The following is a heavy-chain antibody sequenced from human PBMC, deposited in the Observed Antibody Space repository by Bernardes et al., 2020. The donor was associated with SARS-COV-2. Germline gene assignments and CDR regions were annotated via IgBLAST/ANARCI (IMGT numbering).Heavy chain of an antibody. CDR2: IKQDGSEK. D-gene: IGHD3-22*01. Sequence: GRSLRLSCAASGFTFSSYWMSWVRQAPGKGLEWVANIKQDGSEKYYVDSVKGRFTISRDNSKNSLYLQMNSLRAEDTDVYYCASSAIGDSSGYYYEVLDYWGQGTLVTVSS. CDR3: ASSAIGDSSGYYYEVLDY. V-gene: IGHV3-7*01. J-gene: IGHJ4*02. CDR1: GFTFSSYW.